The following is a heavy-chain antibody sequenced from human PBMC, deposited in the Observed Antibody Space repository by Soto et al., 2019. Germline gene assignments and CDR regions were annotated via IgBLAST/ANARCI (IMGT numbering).Heavy chain of an antibody. D-gene: IGHD3-22*01. V-gene: IGHV3-11*01. Sequence: GGSLRLSCAASGFTFGDYYMTWIRQAPGKGLEWVSYISGRGFSIYYADSVKGRFTISRDNAKNSLYLQMNSLRAEDTAVYYCARVVDSGYYPDYWGQGTLVTVSS. CDR3: ARVVDSGYYPDY. CDR1: GFTFGDYY. CDR2: ISGRGFSI. J-gene: IGHJ4*02.